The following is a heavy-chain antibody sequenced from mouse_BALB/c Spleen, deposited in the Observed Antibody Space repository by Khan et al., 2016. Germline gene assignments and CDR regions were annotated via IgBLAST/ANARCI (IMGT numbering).Heavy chain of an antibody. CDR3: TREDYGNYGDYFDY. CDR2: ISTGVNT. Sequence: EVELVESGGGLVKPGASLKLSCAASGFTFRNYAMSWVRQTPQKRLEWVASISTGVNTYYADRVKGRFTISRDNARNILYLQMSNLRSEDTAMCYCTREDYGNYGDYFDYWGRGTSLTVSS. D-gene: IGHD2-1*01. J-gene: IGHJ2*03. CDR1: GFTFRNYA. V-gene: IGHV5-6-5*01.